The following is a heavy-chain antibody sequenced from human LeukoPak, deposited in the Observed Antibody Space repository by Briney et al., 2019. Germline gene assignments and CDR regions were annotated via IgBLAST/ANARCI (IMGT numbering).Heavy chain of an antibody. CDR1: GFTFGDYA. Sequence: PGRSLRLSCTASGFTFGDYAMSWFRQAPGKGLEWAGFIRSKAYGGTTEYAASVKGRFTISRDDSKSIAYLQMNSLKTEDTAVYYCTSSRYSSGWLDYWGQGTLGTVSS. D-gene: IGHD6-19*01. J-gene: IGHJ4*02. CDR2: IRSKAYGGTT. CDR3: TSSRYSSGWLDY. V-gene: IGHV3-49*03.